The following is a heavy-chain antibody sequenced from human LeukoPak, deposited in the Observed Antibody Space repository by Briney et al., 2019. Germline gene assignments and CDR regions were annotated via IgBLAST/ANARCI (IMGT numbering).Heavy chain of an antibody. CDR1: GFTFSSYA. CDR3: AKSRVATIIGNDY. J-gene: IGHJ4*02. V-gene: IGHV3-23*01. CDR2: ISGSGGST. D-gene: IGHD5-12*01. Sequence: GGSLRLSCAASGFTFSSYAMSWVRQAPGKGLEWVSAISGSGGSTYYADSVKGRSTISRDNSKNTLYLQMNSLRAEDTAVYYCAKSRVATIIGNDYWGQGTLVTVSS.